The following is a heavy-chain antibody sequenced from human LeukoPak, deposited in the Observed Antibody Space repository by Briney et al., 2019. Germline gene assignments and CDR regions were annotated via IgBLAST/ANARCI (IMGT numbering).Heavy chain of an antibody. D-gene: IGHD5-18*01. Sequence: GGSLRLSCAASGFTFSSYGMHWVRQAPGKGLEWVAVISYDGSNKYCADSVKGRFTISRDNSKNTLYLQMNSLRAEDTAVYYCAKERGYSYGRYFDYWGQGTLVTVSS. J-gene: IGHJ4*02. V-gene: IGHV3-30*18. CDR3: AKERGYSYGRYFDY. CDR1: GFTFSSYG. CDR2: ISYDGSNK.